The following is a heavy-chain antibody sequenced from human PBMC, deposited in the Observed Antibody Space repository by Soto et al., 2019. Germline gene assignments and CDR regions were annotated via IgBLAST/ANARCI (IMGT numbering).Heavy chain of an antibody. D-gene: IGHD6-19*01. CDR1: GGSFSGDY. CDR2: VNPTGST. CDR3: ARSREQWLVDAFDI. Sequence: SETLSLTCAVYGGSFSGDYWSWIRQSPGKGLEWIGEVNPTGSTKYSPSLKSRVTISVDTSKNQFSLNLNSVTAADTALYYCARSREQWLVDAFDIWGQGTMVTVSS. V-gene: IGHV4-34*01. J-gene: IGHJ3*02.